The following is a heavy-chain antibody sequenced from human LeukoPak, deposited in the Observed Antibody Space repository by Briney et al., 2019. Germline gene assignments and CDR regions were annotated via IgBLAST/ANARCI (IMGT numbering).Heavy chain of an antibody. CDR1: GFSVSTNF. Sequence: GGSLRLSCVASGFSVSTNFMSWVRQAPGKGLEWVSSFYRGGSIYYGDSVKGRFTTSRDHSMNTVYLQMNSLRAEDTAVYYCARYYDSSGYTQGAFDIWGQGTMVTVS. V-gene: IGHV3-66*02. J-gene: IGHJ3*02. CDR2: FYRGGSI. CDR3: ARYYDSSGYTQGAFDI. D-gene: IGHD3-22*01.